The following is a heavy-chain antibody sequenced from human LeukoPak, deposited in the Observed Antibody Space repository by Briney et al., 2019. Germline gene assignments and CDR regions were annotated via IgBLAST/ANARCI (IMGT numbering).Heavy chain of an antibody. V-gene: IGHV4-31*03. D-gene: IGHD3-10*01. CDR3: ASIVWFGDYDAFDI. CDR1: VGSISSGGYY. CDR2: IYYRGST. Sequence: SETLSLTCTVSVGSISSGGYYWSWIRQHPGKGLEWIGYIYYRGSTYYNPSLKSRVTISVDTSKNQFSLKLSSVTAADTAVYYCASIVWFGDYDAFDIWGQGTMVTVSS. J-gene: IGHJ3*02.